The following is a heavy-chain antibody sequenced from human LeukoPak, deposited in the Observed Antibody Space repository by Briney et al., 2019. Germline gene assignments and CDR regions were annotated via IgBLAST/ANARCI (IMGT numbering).Heavy chain of an antibody. CDR2: IYYSGST. D-gene: IGHD3-10*01. Sequence: PSETLSLTCTVSGGSISSSSYYWGWIRQPPGKGLEWIGSIYYSGSTYYNPSLKSRVTISVDTSKNQFSLKLSSVTAADTAVYYCARDPTMVRGVITFDYWGQGTLVTVSS. CDR3: ARDPTMVRGVITFDY. CDR1: GGSISSSSYY. V-gene: IGHV4-39*07. J-gene: IGHJ4*02.